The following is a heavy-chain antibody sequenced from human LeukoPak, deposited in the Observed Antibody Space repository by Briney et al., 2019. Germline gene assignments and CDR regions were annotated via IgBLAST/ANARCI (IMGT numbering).Heavy chain of an antibody. J-gene: IGHJ3*02. CDR3: ARHGFYDSSGYYHALHAFDI. CDR1: GGSISSYY. Sequence: SETLSLTCTVSGGSISSYYWSWIRQPPGKGLEWIGYIYYSGSTNYNPSLKSRVTISVDTSKNQFSLKLSSVTAADTAVYYCARHGFYDSSGYYHALHAFDIWGQGTMVTVSS. V-gene: IGHV4-59*08. CDR2: IYYSGST. D-gene: IGHD3-22*01.